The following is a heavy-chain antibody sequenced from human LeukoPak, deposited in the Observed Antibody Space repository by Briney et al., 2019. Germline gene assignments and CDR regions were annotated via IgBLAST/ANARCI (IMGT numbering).Heavy chain of an antibody. D-gene: IGHD3-10*01. Sequence: SETLSLTCAVYGGSFSGYYWSWIRQPPGKGLEWIGEINHSGSTNYNPSLKSRVTISVDTSKNQFSLKLSSVTAADTAVYYCARHSRTYYNGSGRSIDYWGQGTLVTVSS. CDR3: ARHSRTYYNGSGRSIDY. CDR1: GGSFSGYY. V-gene: IGHV4-34*01. CDR2: INHSGST. J-gene: IGHJ4*02.